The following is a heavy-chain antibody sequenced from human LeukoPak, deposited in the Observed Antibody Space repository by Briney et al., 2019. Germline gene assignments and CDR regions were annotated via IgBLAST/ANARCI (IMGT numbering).Heavy chain of an antibody. Sequence: GASVKVSCKASGYTFTDFYLHWVRQAPGQGLEWMGWINPYSGATNYAQNFQGRVTMTRDTSISTAYMELSRLRSDDTAVYYCARVLGGDSSGYYYYFNYWGQGTLVTVSS. CDR1: GYTFTDFY. D-gene: IGHD3-22*01. V-gene: IGHV1-2*02. J-gene: IGHJ4*02. CDR3: ARVLGGDSSGYYYYFNY. CDR2: INPYSGAT.